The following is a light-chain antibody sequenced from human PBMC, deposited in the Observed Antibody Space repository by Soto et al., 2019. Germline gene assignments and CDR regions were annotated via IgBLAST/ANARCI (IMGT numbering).Light chain of an antibody. CDR1: QSVLYSSNNKNY. CDR3: QQYSSTPIT. CDR2: WAS. J-gene: IGKJ5*01. Sequence: DIVMTQSPDSLAVSLGERATINCKSSQSVLYSSNNKNYLAWYQQKPGQPPKLLIYWASTRESGVPDRFSGSGSGTDFTLTINSLQAEDVAVYYCQQYSSTPITFGQGTRLEIK. V-gene: IGKV4-1*01.